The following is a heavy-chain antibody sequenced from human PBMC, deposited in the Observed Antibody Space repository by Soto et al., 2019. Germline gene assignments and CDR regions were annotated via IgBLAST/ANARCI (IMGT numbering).Heavy chain of an antibody. CDR1: AGSHNNVH. V-gene: IGHV4-59*01. Sequence: SVRRSRPGSLAAGSHNNVHWSLLRQPSGKRLEWIGFAVYSGTTTYNPSLQSRVTISVDTSHNHFSLKLRSVTAADPATYYCARIKSGYSYGSIIDFWGQRKLVTVSS. D-gene: IGHD5-18*01. CDR3: ARIKSGYSYGSIIDF. CDR2: AVYSGTT. J-gene: IGHJ4*02.